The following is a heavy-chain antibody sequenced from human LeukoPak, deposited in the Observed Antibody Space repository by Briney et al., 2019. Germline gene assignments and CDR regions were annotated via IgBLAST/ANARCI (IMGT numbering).Heavy chain of an antibody. V-gene: IGHV4-4*02. CDR3: AREGQQQLGPDHFDY. D-gene: IGHD6-13*01. Sequence: PSGTLSLTCAVSGGSISSSNWWSWVRQPPGKGLEWIGEIYHSGSTNYNPSLKSRVTISVDTSKNQFSLKLSSVTAADTAVYYCAREGQQQLGPDHFDYWGQGTLVTVSS. CDR2: IYHSGST. J-gene: IGHJ4*02. CDR1: GGSISSSNW.